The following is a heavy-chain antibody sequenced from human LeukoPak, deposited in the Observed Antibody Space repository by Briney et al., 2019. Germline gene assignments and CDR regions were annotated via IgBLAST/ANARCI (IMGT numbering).Heavy chain of an antibody. D-gene: IGHD4-17*01. CDR1: GYTFTGYY. Sequence: ASVKVSCKASGYTFTGYYMHWVRQAPGKGLEWMGGFDPEDGETIYAQRFQGRVTMTEDTSTDTAYMELSSLRSEDTAVYYCATDYGDYLGGMDVWGQGTTVTVSS. CDR3: ATDYGDYLGGMDV. J-gene: IGHJ6*02. CDR2: FDPEDGET. V-gene: IGHV1-24*01.